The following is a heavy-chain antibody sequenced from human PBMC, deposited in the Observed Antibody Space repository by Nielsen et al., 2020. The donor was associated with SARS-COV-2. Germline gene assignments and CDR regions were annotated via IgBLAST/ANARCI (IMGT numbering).Heavy chain of an antibody. CDR1: GFTFSSYG. CDR3: AREDTVVLDY. CDR2: ISYDGSNK. Sequence: GESLKISCAASGFTFSSYGMHWVRQAPGKGLEWVAVISYDGSNKYYADSVKGRFTISRDNSKNTLYLQMNSLRAEDTAVYYCAREDTVVLDYWGQGTLVTVSS. V-gene: IGHV3-33*05. D-gene: IGHD4-23*01. J-gene: IGHJ4*02.